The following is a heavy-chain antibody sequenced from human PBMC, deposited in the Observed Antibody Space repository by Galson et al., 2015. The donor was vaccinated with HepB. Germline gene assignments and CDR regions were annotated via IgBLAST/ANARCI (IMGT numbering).Heavy chain of an antibody. Sequence: SVKVSCKASGYTFTSYGISWVRQAPGQGLEWMGWISAYNGNTNYAQKLQGRVTMTTDTSTSTAYMELRSLRSDDTAVYYCASGLDPNLRWYYYYMDVWGKGTTVTVSS. CDR1: GYTFTSYG. CDR3: ASGLDPNLRWYYYYMDV. CDR2: ISAYNGNT. D-gene: IGHD4-23*01. V-gene: IGHV1-18*01. J-gene: IGHJ6*03.